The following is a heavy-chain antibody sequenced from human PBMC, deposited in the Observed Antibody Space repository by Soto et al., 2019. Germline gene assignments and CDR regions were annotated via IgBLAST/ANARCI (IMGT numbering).Heavy chain of an antibody. CDR2: IYGSGDDT. D-gene: IGHD5-12*01. Sequence: GGSLRLSCAASGFTFGTYTMNLVRQAPGKGLEWVSGIYGSGDDTFYADSVKGRFTISRDNSGNTLYLQMNRLRVEDTAVYYCTKDARPDGYWDFDYWGQGTVVTASS. J-gene: IGHJ4*02. CDR3: TKDARPDGYWDFDY. V-gene: IGHV3-23*01. CDR1: GFTFGTYT.